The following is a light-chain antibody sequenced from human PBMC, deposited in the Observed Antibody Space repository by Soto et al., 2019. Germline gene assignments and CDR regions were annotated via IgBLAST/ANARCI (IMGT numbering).Light chain of an antibody. CDR1: SSDVGAYNY. Sequence: QSVLTRAVSVSGADLRSSPISCTGSSSDVGAYNYVSWYQQHPGKAPKLMIYDVTNGPSGVSIRFSGSKSGNTASLTISGLQAEDEADYYCSSYTSSNTLLFGTGTKVTVL. CDR3: SSYTSSNTLL. V-gene: IGLV2-14*03. CDR2: DVT. J-gene: IGLJ1*01.